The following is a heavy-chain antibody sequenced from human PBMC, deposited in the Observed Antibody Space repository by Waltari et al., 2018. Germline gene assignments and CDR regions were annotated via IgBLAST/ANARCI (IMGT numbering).Heavy chain of an antibody. CDR2: IYHSGST. V-gene: IGHV4-38-2*02. J-gene: IGHJ5*02. CDR1: GYSISSGYY. CDR3: ARGGYGDYVGNWFDP. D-gene: IGHD4-17*01. Sequence: QVQLQESGPGLVKPSETLSLTCTVSGYSISSGYYWGWIRQPPGKGLEWIGSIYHSGSTYSNPSLKSRVTISVDTSKNQFSLKLSSVTAADTAVYYCARGGYGDYVGNWFDPWGQGTLVTVSS.